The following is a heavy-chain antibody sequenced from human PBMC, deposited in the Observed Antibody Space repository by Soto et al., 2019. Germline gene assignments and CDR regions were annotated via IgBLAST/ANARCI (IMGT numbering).Heavy chain of an antibody. CDR3: AKDRPFLLMVYATRKVDAFGI. J-gene: IGHJ3*02. V-gene: IGHV3-23*01. CDR1: GFTFSSYA. Sequence: EVQLLESGGGLVQPGGSLRLSCAASGFTFSSYAMSWVRQAPGKGLEWVSAISGSGGSTYYADSVKGRFTISRDNSKNTLYLQMNSVRAEYTAVYYCAKDRPFLLMVYATRKVDAFGIWGQGTMVTVSS. CDR2: ISGSGGST. D-gene: IGHD2-8*01.